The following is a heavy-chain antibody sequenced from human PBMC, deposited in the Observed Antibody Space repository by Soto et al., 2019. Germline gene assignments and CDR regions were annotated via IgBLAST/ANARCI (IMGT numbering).Heavy chain of an antibody. CDR1: GFTFSSYS. Sequence: LRLSCAASGFTFSSYSMNWVRQAPGKGLEWVSYISSSSSTIYYADSVKGRFTISRDNAKNSLYLQMNSLRDEDTAVYYCARGADYDSSGLRLNWFDPWGQGTLVTVS. CDR3: ARGADYDSSGLRLNWFDP. D-gene: IGHD3-22*01. V-gene: IGHV3-48*02. CDR2: ISSSSSTI. J-gene: IGHJ5*02.